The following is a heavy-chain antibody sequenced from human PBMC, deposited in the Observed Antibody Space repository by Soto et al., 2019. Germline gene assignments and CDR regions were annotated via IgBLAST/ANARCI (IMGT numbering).Heavy chain of an antibody. J-gene: IGHJ6*03. CDR1: GGSISRGGYY. V-gene: IGHV4-31*03. D-gene: IGHD5-12*01. CDR3: ARNDSGYADYLDV. Sequence: QVQLQESGPGLVKPSQTLSLTCTVSGGSISRGGYYWSWIRQHPGKGLEWIGYIYYSGGTYYNPSLKSRVTISVDTAENQFSLRLSSVTAADKAVYYCARNDSGYADYLDVWGKGTTVTVSS. CDR2: IYYSGGT.